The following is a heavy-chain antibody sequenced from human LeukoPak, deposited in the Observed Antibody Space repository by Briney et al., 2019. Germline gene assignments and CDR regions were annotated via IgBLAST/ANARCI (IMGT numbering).Heavy chain of an antibody. J-gene: IGHJ3*02. Sequence: GGSLRLSCAASGFTFRVYEMQWVRQAPGKGLEWVSYISGRGDTIYYADSAKGRFTISRDNARNSLYLQMNSLRSEDTALYYCARGDYYGSQNYTYDIWGQGTMVTVSS. D-gene: IGHD3-10*01. CDR3: ARGDYYGSQNYTYDI. CDR1: GFTFRVYE. CDR2: ISGRGDTI. V-gene: IGHV3-48*03.